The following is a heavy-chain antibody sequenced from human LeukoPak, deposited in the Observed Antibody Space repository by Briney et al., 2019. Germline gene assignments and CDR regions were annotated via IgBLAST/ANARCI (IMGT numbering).Heavy chain of an antibody. V-gene: IGHV4-59*08. CDR3: AGHFGSGFDP. J-gene: IGHJ5*02. Sequence: WEALSLPCIFSGGSISSYYWRSTRQRPGKGLEWIGYIYYSGSTNYNPSLKTRDTMSVETAKNKLSVKVTAVTAADTAVYYCAGHFGSGFDPWGQVTLLTVSS. D-gene: IGHD3-10*01. CDR2: IYYSGST. CDR1: GGSISSYY.